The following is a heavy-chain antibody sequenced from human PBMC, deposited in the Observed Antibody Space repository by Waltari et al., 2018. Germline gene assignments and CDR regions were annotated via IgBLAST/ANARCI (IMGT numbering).Heavy chain of an antibody. CDR3: ARDDSSGQGAFDI. CDR1: GGSFSGYY. V-gene: IGHV4-34*01. J-gene: IGHJ3*02. Sequence: QVQLQQWGAGLLKPSETLSLTCAVYGGSFSGYYWSWIRQPPGKGLEWIGEINHSGSTTYNPSLKSRVTISVDTSKNQFSLKLSSVTAADTAVYFCARDDSSGQGAFDIWGQGTMVTVSS. CDR2: INHSGST. D-gene: IGHD3-22*01.